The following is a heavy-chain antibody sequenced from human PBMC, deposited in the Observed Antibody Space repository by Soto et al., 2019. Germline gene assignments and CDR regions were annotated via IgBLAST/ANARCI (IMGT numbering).Heavy chain of an antibody. J-gene: IGHJ6*02. CDR2: IYYSGST. CDR1: GGSISGSSYY. Sequence: SETLSLTCSVSGGSISGSSYYWGWIRQPPGKGLEWIGNIYYSGSTYYNPSLKSRVTISVDTSKNQFSLKLNSVTAADTAVYYCARRPRVWFGEVGYDYYYGMDVWGQGTTVTVS. V-gene: IGHV4-39*01. CDR3: ARRPRVWFGEVGYDYYYGMDV. D-gene: IGHD3-10*01.